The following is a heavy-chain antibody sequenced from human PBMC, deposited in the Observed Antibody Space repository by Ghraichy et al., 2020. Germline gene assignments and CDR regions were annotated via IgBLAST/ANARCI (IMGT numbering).Heavy chain of an antibody. J-gene: IGHJ5*02. CDR2: IYHSGTT. CDR1: GDSIISSSYN. Sequence: SETLSLTCTVSGDSIISSSYNWGWIRQPPGKGLEWIGTIYHSGTTYYNPSLKSRVTVSVDTSKNQFFLKLNSVTAADTAVFYCARMPTVYPNWFDPWGQGILVTVSS. D-gene: IGHD3-9*01. CDR3: ARMPTVYPNWFDP. V-gene: IGHV4-39*01.